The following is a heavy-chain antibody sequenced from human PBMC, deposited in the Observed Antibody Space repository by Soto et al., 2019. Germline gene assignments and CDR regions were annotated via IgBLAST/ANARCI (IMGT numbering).Heavy chain of an antibody. CDR3: AREVRGFSSGWYGFDY. CDR1: GYTFTGYY. Sequence: ASVKVSCKASGYTFTGYYMHWVRQAPGQGLEWMGWINPNSGGTNYAQKFQGWVTMTRDTSISTAYMELSRLRSDDTAVYYCAREVRGFSSGWYGFDYWGQGTLVTVSS. D-gene: IGHD6-19*01. V-gene: IGHV1-2*04. CDR2: INPNSGGT. J-gene: IGHJ4*02.